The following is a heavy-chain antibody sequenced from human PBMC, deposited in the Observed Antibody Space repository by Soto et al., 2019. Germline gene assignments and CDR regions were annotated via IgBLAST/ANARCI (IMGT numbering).Heavy chain of an antibody. CDR1: GFTFSRHG. Sequence: QVQVVESGGGVVQPGRSLRLSCEVSGFTFSRHGMHWVRQAPGKGLEWVAFIWYDGSNKNYGESVKGRFTVSRDVLKNTVYLQMKNLRIDDTGICYCARDMTYVDIVSTIIHRHAFSAMDVWGQGTTVTVSS. V-gene: IGHV3-33*01. CDR2: IWYDGSNK. CDR3: ARDMTYVDIVSTIIHRHAFSAMDV. J-gene: IGHJ6*02. D-gene: IGHD5-12*01.